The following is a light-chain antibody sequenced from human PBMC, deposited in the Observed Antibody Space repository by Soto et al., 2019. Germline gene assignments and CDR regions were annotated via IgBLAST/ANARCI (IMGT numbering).Light chain of an antibody. J-gene: IGKJ3*01. CDR1: QSVSSY. V-gene: IGKV3-11*01. CDR2: DAS. CDR3: QQRSNWPLFT. Sequence: EIVLTQSPATLSLSPGERATLSCRASQSVSSYLAWYQQKPGQAPRLLIYDASNRATGIPARFSGSGSGTDFTLTISSLEPEDFAVYYCQQRSNWPLFTFGPGTKLDMK.